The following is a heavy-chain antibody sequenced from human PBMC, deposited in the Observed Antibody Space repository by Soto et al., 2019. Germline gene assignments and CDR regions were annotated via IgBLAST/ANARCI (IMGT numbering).Heavy chain of an antibody. CDR1: GYTFTSYH. D-gene: IGHD2-15*01. J-gene: IGHJ4*02. Sequence: QVQLVQSGAEVKKPGASVKVSCKTSGYTFTSYHISWVRQAAGQGLEWMGWISAYNTNTNYAQKLQGRVTMTTDTLTSTAYMKLRSLRSDDTAVYYFARDPTPSAYWGRGTLVTFSS. CDR2: ISAYNTNT. CDR3: ARDPTPSAY. V-gene: IGHV1-18*01.